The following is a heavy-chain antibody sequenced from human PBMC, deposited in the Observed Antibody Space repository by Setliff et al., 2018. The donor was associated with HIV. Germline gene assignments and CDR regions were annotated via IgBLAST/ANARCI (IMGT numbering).Heavy chain of an antibody. CDR2: LYHGGST. CDR3: TRGCSGGACSADAFDT. V-gene: IGHV4-59*11. CDR1: GASISSHY. J-gene: IGHJ3*02. Sequence: PSETLSLTCNISGASISSHYWSWIRQSPGKGLEWIGYLYHGGSTNYNPSLNSRVAMSRDTSKSQFSLELTSVTAADTAVYYCTRGCSGGACSADAFDTWGRGTMVTVSS. D-gene: IGHD2-15*01.